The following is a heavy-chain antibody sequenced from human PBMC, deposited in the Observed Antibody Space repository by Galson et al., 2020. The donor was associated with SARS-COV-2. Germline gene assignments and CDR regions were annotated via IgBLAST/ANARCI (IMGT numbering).Heavy chain of an antibody. CDR1: GFTVSSNY. Sequence: QLGESLKISCAASGFTVSSNYMSWVRQAPGKGLEWVSVIYSGGSTYYADSAKGRFTISRDNSKNTLYLQMNSLRAEDTAVYYCARDLVYYGMDVWGQGTTVTVSS. CDR3: ARDLVYYGMDV. J-gene: IGHJ6*02. CDR2: IYSGGST. V-gene: IGHV3-53*01.